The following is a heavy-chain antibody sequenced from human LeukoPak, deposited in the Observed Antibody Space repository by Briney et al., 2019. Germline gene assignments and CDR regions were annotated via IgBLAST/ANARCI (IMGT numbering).Heavy chain of an antibody. CDR2: IYHSGGT. CDR3: ARRYSGYEYFDY. V-gene: IGHV4-31*03. D-gene: IGHD5-12*01. J-gene: IGHJ4*02. Sequence: SETLSLTCTVSGDSISRGGYFWNWIRQHPGKGLEWIGNIYHSGGTYHNPSLKSRVTISVDTSKNQFSLKLSSVTAADTAVYYCARRYSGYEYFDYWGQGTLFTVSS. CDR1: GDSISRGGYF.